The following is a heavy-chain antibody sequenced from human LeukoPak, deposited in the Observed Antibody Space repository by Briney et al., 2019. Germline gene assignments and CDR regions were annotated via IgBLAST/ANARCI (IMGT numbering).Heavy chain of an antibody. CDR3: ARRRYDFWSGYYDWFDP. CDR2: INHSGST. V-gene: IGHV4-34*01. D-gene: IGHD3-3*01. J-gene: IGHJ5*02. CDR1: GGSFSGYY. Sequence: PSETLSLTCAVYGGSFSGYYWSWIRQPPGKGLEWIGEINHSGSTNYNPSLKSRVTISVDTSKNQFSLKLSSVTAADTAMYYCARRRYDFWSGYYDWFDPWGQGTLVTVSS.